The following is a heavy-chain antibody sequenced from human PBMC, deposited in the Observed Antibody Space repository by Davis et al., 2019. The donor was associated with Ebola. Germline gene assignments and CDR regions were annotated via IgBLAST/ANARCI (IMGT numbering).Heavy chain of an antibody. J-gene: IGHJ4*02. CDR2: ISSSGGST. D-gene: IGHD1-26*01. Sequence: GESLKISCAASEFTFRSNTMSWVRQAPGKGLEWVSGISSSGGSTYYTDSVKGRFTISRDNSKNTLYLQMNSLRAEDTAVYYCAKQRGVGAIDYDYWGQGTLVTVSS. CDR1: EFTFRSNT. CDR3: AKQRGVGAIDYDY. V-gene: IGHV3-23*01.